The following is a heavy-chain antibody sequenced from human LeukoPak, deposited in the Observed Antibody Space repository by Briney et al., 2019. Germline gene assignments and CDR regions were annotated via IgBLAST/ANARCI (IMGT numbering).Heavy chain of an antibody. D-gene: IGHD3-9*01. CDR3: ARGNYDILTGYGGTFDY. CDR2: ISSSSYI. V-gene: IGHV3-21*01. J-gene: IGHJ4*02. CDR1: GFTFSSYS. Sequence: PGGSLRLSCAASGFTFSSYSMNWVRQAPGKGLEWVSSISSSSYIYYADSVKGRFTISRDNAKNSLYLQMNSLRAEDTAVYYCARGNYDILTGYGGTFDYWGQGTLVTVSS.